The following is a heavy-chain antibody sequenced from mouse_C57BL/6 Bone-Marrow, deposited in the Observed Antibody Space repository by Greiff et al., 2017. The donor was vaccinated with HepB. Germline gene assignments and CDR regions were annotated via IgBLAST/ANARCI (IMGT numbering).Heavy chain of an antibody. J-gene: IGHJ4*01. CDR1: GFNIKDYY. Sequence: EVQLQQSGAELVRPGASVKLSCTASGFNIKDYYMHWVKQRPEQGLEWIGRIDPEDGDTEYAPKFQGKATMTADTSSNTAYLQLSSLTSEDTAVYYCTGAYYSNYGAMDYWGQGTSVTVSS. D-gene: IGHD2-5*01. CDR2: IDPEDGDT. CDR3: TGAYYSNYGAMDY. V-gene: IGHV14-1*01.